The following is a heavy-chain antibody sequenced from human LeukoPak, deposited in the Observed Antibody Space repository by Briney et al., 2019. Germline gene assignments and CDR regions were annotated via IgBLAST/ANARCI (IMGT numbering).Heavy chain of an antibody. D-gene: IGHD2-21*01. J-gene: IGHJ4*02. CDR2: ISGSGGST. CDR1: GFTFSSYA. V-gene: IGHV3-23*01. CDR3: AREWGLIAVAGGPGY. Sequence: GGSLRLSCAASGFTFSSYAMSWVRQAPGMGLEWVSAISGSGGSTYYADSVKGRFTISRDNSKNTLFLEMNDLKAEDTAVYYCAREWGLIAVAGGPGYWGQGTLVTVSS.